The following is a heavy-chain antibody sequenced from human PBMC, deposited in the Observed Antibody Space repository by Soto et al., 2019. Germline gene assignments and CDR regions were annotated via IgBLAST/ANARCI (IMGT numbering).Heavy chain of an antibody. V-gene: IGHV3-30*03. J-gene: IGHJ4*02. CDR1: GFTFSSYG. D-gene: IGHD6-19*01. CDR2: ISYDGSNK. CDR3: VAGYSSGPIAY. Sequence: GGSLRLSCAASGFTFSSYGMHWVRQAPGKGLEWVAVISYDGSNKYYADSVKGRFTISRDNSKNTLYLQMNSLRAEDTAVYYCVAGYSSGPIAYWGQGTLVTVSS.